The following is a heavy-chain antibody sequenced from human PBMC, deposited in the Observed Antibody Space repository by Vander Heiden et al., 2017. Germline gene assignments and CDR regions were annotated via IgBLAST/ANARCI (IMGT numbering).Heavy chain of an antibody. J-gene: IGHJ4*02. CDR2: IYYSGST. CDR1: GGSISSSSYY. CDR3: ARDEYSRPSLDY. Sequence: QLQLQESGPGLVKPSETLSLTCTVSGGSISSSSYYWGWIRQPPGKGLEWIGSIYYSGSTDDNPVLKSRVTISGDTSKNPFSLKLSHLNPADTAVYYCARDEYSRPSLDYWGQGNLVTVSS. D-gene: IGHD6-6*01. V-gene: IGHV4-39*01.